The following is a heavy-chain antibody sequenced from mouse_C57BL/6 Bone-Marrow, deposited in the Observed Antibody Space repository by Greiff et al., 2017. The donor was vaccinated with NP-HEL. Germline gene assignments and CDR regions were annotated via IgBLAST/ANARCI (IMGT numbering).Heavy chain of an antibody. CDR3: TTLIYYGNYGGFAY. CDR2: IDPENGDT. J-gene: IGHJ3*01. CDR1: GFNIKDDY. D-gene: IGHD2-1*01. V-gene: IGHV14-4*01. Sequence: EVQLQQSGAELVRPGASVKLSCTASGFNIKDDYMHWVKHRPEQGLEWIGWIDPENGDTECASKFQGKATITADTSSNTAYLQLSSLTSEDTAVYYCTTLIYYGNYGGFAYWGQGTLVTVSA.